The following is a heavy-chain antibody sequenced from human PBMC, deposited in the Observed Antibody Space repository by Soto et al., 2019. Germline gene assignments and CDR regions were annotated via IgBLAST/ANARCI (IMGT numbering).Heavy chain of an antibody. D-gene: IGHD4-17*01. CDR2: ISAYTGNT. V-gene: IGHV1-18*01. Sequence: QVQLVQSGGEVKKPGASVKVSCKASGYIFNSFGISWVRQAPGQGLEWMGWISAYTGNTKYAQSFQGRVTMTTDTSTSTAYMELRSLRFDDTAVYYCARRWTTGEIDYWGQGTLVTVSS. CDR1: GYIFNSFG. J-gene: IGHJ4*02. CDR3: ARRWTTGEIDY.